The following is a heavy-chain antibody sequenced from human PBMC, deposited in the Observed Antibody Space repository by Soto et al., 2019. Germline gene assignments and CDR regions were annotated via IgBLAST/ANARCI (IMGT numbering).Heavy chain of an antibody. J-gene: IGHJ5*02. V-gene: IGHV4-39*01. CDR3: ARPKTIGAAAGKGWFDP. CDR2: VYYSGST. CDR1: GGTISSSSYS. D-gene: IGHD6-13*01. Sequence: SETLSLTCTVSGGTISSSSYSWGWIRQPPGKGLEWIGTVYYSGSTYYSPSLRGRLIISVDPSKNQFSLKLTSVTAADTAIYYCARPKTIGAAAGKGWFDPWGQGTLVTVSS.